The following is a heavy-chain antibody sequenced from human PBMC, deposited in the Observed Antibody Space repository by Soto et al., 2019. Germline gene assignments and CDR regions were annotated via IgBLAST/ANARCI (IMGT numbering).Heavy chain of an antibody. CDR2: IYYSGIT. V-gene: IGHV4-39*01. J-gene: IGHJ4*02. Sequence: SETLSLTCTVSGGSISSSSYYWDWIRQPPGKGLEWVGTIYYSGITSYNPSLKSRVTMSIDSSKNQFSLKVRSVTAADTAVYYCTSRTLTAVEYWGQGALVTVSS. CDR1: GGSISSSSYY. D-gene: IGHD6-13*01. CDR3: TSRTLTAVEY.